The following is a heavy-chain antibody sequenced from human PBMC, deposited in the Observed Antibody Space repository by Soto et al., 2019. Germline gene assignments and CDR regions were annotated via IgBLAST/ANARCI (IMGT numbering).Heavy chain of an antibody. CDR1: GFNFGREA. D-gene: IGHD3-16*01. J-gene: IGHJ1*01. CDR3: AKDWGLGM. Sequence: GGSLRLSCAASGFNFGREAMSWVRQDPGKGLEWVASISYDGSDTLYTDSVRGRFTISRDNSKSTLDLQMNSLRPEDTAVYYCAKDWGLGMWGQGTLVTVSS. CDR2: ISYDGSDT. V-gene: IGHV3-30-3*01.